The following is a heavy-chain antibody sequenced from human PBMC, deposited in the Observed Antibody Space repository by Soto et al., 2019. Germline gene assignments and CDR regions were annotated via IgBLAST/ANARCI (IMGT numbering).Heavy chain of an antibody. V-gene: IGHV3-7*04. CDR3: ARDADSHMIFDY. CDR2: IGPDGGEK. CDR1: GFTFNKYF. J-gene: IGHJ4*02. Sequence: GGSMRLSCAASGFTFNKYFMNWVRQAPGKGLEWVANIGPDGGEKYYVDSVKGRFTISRDNAENSVYLQMNSLRAEDTAVYYCARDADSHMIFDYWGQGTVVTVSS. D-gene: IGHD3-16*01.